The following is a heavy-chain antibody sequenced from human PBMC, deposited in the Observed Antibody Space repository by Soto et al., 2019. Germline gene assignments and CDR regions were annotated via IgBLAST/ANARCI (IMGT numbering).Heavy chain of an antibody. V-gene: IGHV4-59*01. CDR1: GGSIISYY. CDR3: ARQQLLRDYYYYGMDV. J-gene: IGHJ6*02. CDR2: IYYSGST. D-gene: IGHD6-13*01. Sequence: SETLSLTCTVSGGSIISYYCIFIRHPPGKGLEWIGYIYYSGSTNYNPSLKSRVTISVDTSKNQFSLKLSSVTAADTAVYYCARQQLLRDYYYYGMDVWGQGTTVTVSS.